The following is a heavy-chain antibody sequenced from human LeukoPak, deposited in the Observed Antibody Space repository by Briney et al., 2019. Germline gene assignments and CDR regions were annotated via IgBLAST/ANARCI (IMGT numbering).Heavy chain of an antibody. CDR3: ARGWKWLLLRQAFDI. D-gene: IGHD3-22*01. J-gene: IGHJ3*02. V-gene: IGHV3-48*04. CDR2: ISSSGSTI. CDR1: GFTFSSYS. Sequence: GGSLRLSCAASGFTFSSYSMNWVRQAPGKGLEWVSYISSSGSTIYYADSVKGRFTISRDNAKNSLYLQMNSLRAEDTAVYYCARGWKWLLLRQAFDIWGQGTMVTVSS.